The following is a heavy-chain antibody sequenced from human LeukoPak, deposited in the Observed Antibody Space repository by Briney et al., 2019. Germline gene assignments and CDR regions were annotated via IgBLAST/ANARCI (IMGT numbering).Heavy chain of an antibody. D-gene: IGHD6-13*01. J-gene: IGHJ4*02. CDR1: GFTFSSYA. Sequence: GGSLRLSCAASGFTFSSYAMSWVRQAPGKGLEWVSAISGSGGSTYYADSVKGRFTISRDNSKNTLYLQMNSLRAEDTAVYYCAKPGYSSSWPLYCDYWGQGTLVTVSS. CDR2: ISGSGGST. CDR3: AKPGYSSSWPLYCDY. V-gene: IGHV3-23*01.